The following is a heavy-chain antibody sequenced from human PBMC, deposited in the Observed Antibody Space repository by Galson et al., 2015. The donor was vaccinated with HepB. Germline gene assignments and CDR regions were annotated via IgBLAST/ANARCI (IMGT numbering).Heavy chain of an antibody. CDR1: GYTFTGYY. CDR3: ARDPRRIVATITHYYYYYYMDV. J-gene: IGHJ6*03. D-gene: IGHD5-12*01. CDR2: INPNSGGT. Sequence: SVKVSCKASGYTFTGYYMHWVRQAPGQGLEWMGWINPNSGGTNYAQKFQGRVTMTRDTSISTAYMELSRLRSDDTAVYYCARDPRRIVATITHYYYYYYMDVWGQGTMVTVSS. V-gene: IGHV1-2*02.